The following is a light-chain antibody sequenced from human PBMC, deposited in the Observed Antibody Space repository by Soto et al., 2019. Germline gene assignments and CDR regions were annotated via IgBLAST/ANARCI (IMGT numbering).Light chain of an antibody. CDR3: QQSLGIPYT. Sequence: DIQMTQSPSSLSGSVGDRVTITCRASQSITGYLNWYQQKPGKAPKLLIYAASSLQSGVPSRFSGSGSGTDFTLTISSLQRDDFATYFCQQSLGIPYTFGQGTRLETK. CDR1: QSITGY. V-gene: IGKV1-39*01. CDR2: AAS. J-gene: IGKJ2*01.